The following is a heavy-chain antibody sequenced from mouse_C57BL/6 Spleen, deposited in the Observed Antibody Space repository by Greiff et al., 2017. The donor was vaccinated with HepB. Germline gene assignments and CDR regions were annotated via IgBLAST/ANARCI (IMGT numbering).Heavy chain of an antibody. CDR3: ADYYGSRRYFDV. Sequence: QVQLKQPGAELVKPGASVKLSCKASGYTFTSYWMHWVKQRPGQGLEWIGMIHPNSGSTNYNEKFKSKATLTVDKSSSTAYMQLSSLTSEDSAVYYCADYYGSRRYFDVWGTGTTVTVSS. D-gene: IGHD1-1*01. J-gene: IGHJ1*03. CDR1: GYTFTSYW. V-gene: IGHV1-64*01. CDR2: IHPNSGST.